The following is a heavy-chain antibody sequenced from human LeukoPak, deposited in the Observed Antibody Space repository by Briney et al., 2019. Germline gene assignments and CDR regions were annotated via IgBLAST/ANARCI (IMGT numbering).Heavy chain of an antibody. CDR2: IKSKTDGGTT. CDR1: GFTFSNAW. CDR3: TTENSSGWYYFDY. D-gene: IGHD6-19*01. Sequence: GGSLRLSCAASGFTFSNAWMSWVRQAPGKGLEWVGRIKSKTDGGTTDYAAPVKGRFTISRDDSKNTLYLQMNGLKTEDTAVYYCTTENSSGWYYFDYWGQGTLVTVSS. V-gene: IGHV3-15*01. J-gene: IGHJ4*02.